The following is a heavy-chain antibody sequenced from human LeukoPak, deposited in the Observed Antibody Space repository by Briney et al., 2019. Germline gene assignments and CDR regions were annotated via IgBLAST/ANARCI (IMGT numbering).Heavy chain of an antibody. D-gene: IGHD6-19*01. CDR1: VYSFPSYD. CDR3: ASWSVAGVNYYYYYMDV. J-gene: IGHJ6*03. Sequence: ASVKVSCQASVYSFPSYDSNWVGQATGQGLEWVGWMNPNSGKTGYAQKYQGRVTMTRNTSLSTAYMELSSLRAEDTAVYYCASWSVAGVNYYYYYMDVGGKGTTVTVPS. CDR2: MNPNSGKT. V-gene: IGHV1-8*01.